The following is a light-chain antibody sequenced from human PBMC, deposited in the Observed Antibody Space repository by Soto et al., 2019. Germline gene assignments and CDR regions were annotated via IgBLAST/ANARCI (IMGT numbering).Light chain of an antibody. V-gene: IGKV1-33*01. Sequence: DIQMTQSPSSLSASVGDRVTLTCQASHDIKNYLIWYQQKAGRAPKLLIYDASSLGAGVSSRFSGSGSGTHFTLTITSLQPEDIATYYDQQFDSVPCTFGQGTKLEI. CDR2: DAS. CDR3: QQFDSVPCT. J-gene: IGKJ2*02. CDR1: HDIKNY.